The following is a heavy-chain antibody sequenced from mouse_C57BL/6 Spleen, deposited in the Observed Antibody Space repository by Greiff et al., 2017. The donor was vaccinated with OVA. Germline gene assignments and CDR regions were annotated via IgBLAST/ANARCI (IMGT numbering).Heavy chain of an antibody. D-gene: IGHD1-1*01. CDR2: ISYDGSN. V-gene: IGHV3-6*01. CDR1: GYSITSGYY. J-gene: IGHJ1*03. Sequence: EVQLQESGPGLVKPSQSLSLTCSVTGYSITSGYYWNWIRQFPGNKLEWMGYISYDGSNNYNPSLKNRISITRDTSKNQFFLKLNSVTTEDTATYYCAREGDITTVVATGYFDVWGTGTTVTVSS. CDR3: AREGDITTVVATGYFDV.